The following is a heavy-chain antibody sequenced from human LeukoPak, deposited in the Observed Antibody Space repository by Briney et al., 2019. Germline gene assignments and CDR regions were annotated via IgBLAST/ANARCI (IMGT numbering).Heavy chain of an antibody. Sequence: SETLSLTCAVYGGSFSGYYWSWIRQPPGKGLEWIGEINHSGSTNYNPSLKSRVTISVDTSKNQFSLKLSSVIAADTAVYYCASRYCSGGSCASDAFDIWGQGTMVTVSS. CDR2: INHSGST. CDR1: GGSFSGYY. V-gene: IGHV4-34*01. D-gene: IGHD2-15*01. J-gene: IGHJ3*02. CDR3: ASRYCSGGSCASDAFDI.